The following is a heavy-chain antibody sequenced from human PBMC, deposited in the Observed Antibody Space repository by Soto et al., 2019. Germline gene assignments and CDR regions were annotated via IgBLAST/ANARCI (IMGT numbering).Heavy chain of an antibody. D-gene: IGHD3-22*01. CDR3: ARHVYDSSGYPIGDI. CDR1: GYSFTSYW. Sequence: GESLKISCKGSGYSFTSYWISWVRQMPGKGLEWMGRIDPSDSYTNYSPSFQGHVTISAGKSISTAYLQWSSLKASDTAMYYCARHVYDSSGYPIGDIWGQGTMVTVSS. CDR2: IDPSDSYT. J-gene: IGHJ3*02. V-gene: IGHV5-10-1*01.